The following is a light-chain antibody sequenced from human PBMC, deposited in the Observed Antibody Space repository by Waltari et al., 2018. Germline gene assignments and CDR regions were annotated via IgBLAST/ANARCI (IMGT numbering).Light chain of an antibody. CDR1: TGAVTSGHY. Sequence: QAVVTQEPSLPVSPGGTVTLTCGSRTGAVTSGHYPYWFQQKPGQAPRTLIYDTSNKHSWTPARFSGSLLGGKAALTLSGAQPEDEAEYYCLLSYSGARGVFGGGTKLTVL. CDR3: LLSYSGARGV. CDR2: DTS. J-gene: IGLJ3*02. V-gene: IGLV7-46*01.